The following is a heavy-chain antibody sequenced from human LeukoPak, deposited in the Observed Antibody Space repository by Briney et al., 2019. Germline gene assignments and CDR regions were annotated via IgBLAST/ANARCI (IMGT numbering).Heavy chain of an antibody. CDR2: ISSSSGTI. CDR1: GFIFSNYN. D-gene: IGHD5-18*01. J-gene: IGHJ4*02. CDR3: ARALGYSYGYAVDY. Sequence: GRSLRLSCAASGFIFSNYNMNWVRQTQGKVLEWLSYISSSSGTIYYADSVKGRFTISGDNASNSLYLQMNSLRAEDTAVYYWARALGYSYGYAVDYWGQGTLVTVSS. V-gene: IGHV3-48*01.